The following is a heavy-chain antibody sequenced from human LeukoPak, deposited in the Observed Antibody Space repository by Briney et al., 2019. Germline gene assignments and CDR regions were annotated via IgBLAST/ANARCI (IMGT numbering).Heavy chain of an antibody. J-gene: IGHJ4*02. V-gene: IGHV4-31*03. D-gene: IGHD3-10*01. CDR2: IYYSGST. CDR3: AREKSYYYGSGTMGVDY. Sequence: TSQTLSLTCTVSGGSISSGGYYWSWLCQHPGKGLEWIGYIYYSGSTYYNPSLKSRVTISVDTSKNQFSLKLSSVTAADTAVYYCAREKSYYYGSGTMGVDYWGQGTLVTVSS. CDR1: GGSISSGGYY.